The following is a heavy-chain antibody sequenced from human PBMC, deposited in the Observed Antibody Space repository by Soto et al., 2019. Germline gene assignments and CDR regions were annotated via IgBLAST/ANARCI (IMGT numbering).Heavy chain of an antibody. CDR2: IKQDGSEK. J-gene: IGHJ6*02. Sequence: GGSLRLSCAASGFTFSIYWMSWVRHAPGKGLEWVANIKQDGSEKYYVDSVKGRFTISRDNAKNSLYLQMNSLRAEDTAVYYCARIVVVPAARSYYYGMDVWGQGTTVTVSS. D-gene: IGHD2-2*01. CDR1: GFTFSIYW. CDR3: ARIVVVPAARSYYYGMDV. V-gene: IGHV3-7*01.